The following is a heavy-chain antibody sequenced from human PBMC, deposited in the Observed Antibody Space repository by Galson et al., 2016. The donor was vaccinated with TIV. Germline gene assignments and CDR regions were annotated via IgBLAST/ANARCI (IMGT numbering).Heavy chain of an antibody. J-gene: IGHJ4*02. CDR1: GFTFANYA. D-gene: IGHD2-2*01. Sequence: SLRLSCAASGFTFANYAMSWVRQAPGKGLEWVSTISSSGGHTYYADSVKGRFTISRDNSKNALYVQINNLRAEDTAVYYCASRDIAVIPAAIVFDYRGQGTLVTVSS. CDR3: ASRDIAVIPAAIVFDY. CDR2: ISSSGGHT. V-gene: IGHV3-23*01.